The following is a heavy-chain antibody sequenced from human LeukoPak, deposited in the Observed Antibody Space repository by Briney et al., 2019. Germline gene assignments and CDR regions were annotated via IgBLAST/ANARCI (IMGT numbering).Heavy chain of an antibody. Sequence: ASVKVSCKTSGYTFTDSYIHWVRQAPGQGLEWMGRINPNSGDPNYPQKFQGRVTMTRDTSISTAYMEMSSLTSDDTAVYYCARSARHCNTSVCFTDYYIDLWGKGTTVIVSS. CDR1: GYTFTDSY. CDR2: INPNSGDP. CDR3: ARSARHCNTSVCFTDYYIDL. V-gene: IGHV1-2*06. D-gene: IGHD5/OR15-5a*01. J-gene: IGHJ6*03.